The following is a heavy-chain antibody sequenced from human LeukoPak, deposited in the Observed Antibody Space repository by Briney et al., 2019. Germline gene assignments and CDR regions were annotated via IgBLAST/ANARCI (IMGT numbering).Heavy chain of an antibody. Sequence: PGGSLRLSCAASGFTFSSYEMNWVRQAPGKGLEWVSYISSSGSTIYYADSVKGRFTISRDNTKNSLYLQMNSLRAEDTAVYYCAREYGSGSLWKTDFGFGYWGQGTLVTVSS. V-gene: IGHV3-48*03. CDR2: ISSSGSTI. D-gene: IGHD3-10*01. CDR3: AREYGSGSLWKTDFGFGY. J-gene: IGHJ4*02. CDR1: GFTFSSYE.